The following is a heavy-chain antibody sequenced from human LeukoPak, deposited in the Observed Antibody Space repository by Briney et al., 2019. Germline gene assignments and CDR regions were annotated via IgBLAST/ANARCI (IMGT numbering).Heavy chain of an antibody. D-gene: IGHD5-18*01. CDR3: ARLGRRGYSYGFYDY. CDR2: INPNSGGT. J-gene: IGHJ4*02. CDR1: GYTFTGYY. V-gene: IGHV1-2*04. Sequence: ASVNVSCKASGYTFTGYYMHWVRQAPGQGLEWMGWINPNSGGTNYAQKFQGWVTMTRDTSISTAYMELSRLRSDDTAVYYCARLGRRGYSYGFYDYWGQGTLVTVSS.